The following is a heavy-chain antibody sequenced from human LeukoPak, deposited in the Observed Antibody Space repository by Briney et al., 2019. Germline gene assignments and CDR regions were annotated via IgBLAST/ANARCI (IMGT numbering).Heavy chain of an antibody. V-gene: IGHV1-2*02. CDR1: GYTFTGYY. CDR3: AREIRDSGSYYDWFDS. J-gene: IGHJ5*01. CDR2: INPNSGGT. D-gene: IGHD1-26*01. Sequence: ASVKVSCKASGYTFTGYYMHWVRQAPGQGLEWMGWINPNSGGTNYAQKFQGRVTMTRDTSISTAYMELSRLRSDDTAVYYCAREIRDSGSYYDWFDSWGQGTLVTVSS.